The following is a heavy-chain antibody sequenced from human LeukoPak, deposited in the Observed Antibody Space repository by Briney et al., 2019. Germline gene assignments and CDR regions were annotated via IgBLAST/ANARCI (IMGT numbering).Heavy chain of an antibody. CDR2: VNPSGGST. CDR1: GYTFSGYY. Sequence: ASVKVSCKASGYTFSGYYMHWVRQAPGQGLEWMGIVNPSGGSTSYAQKFQGRVTMTRDMSTSTVYMELSSLRSEDTAVYYCARVGGYSYGPANKYYFDYWGQGTLVTVSS. J-gene: IGHJ4*02. V-gene: IGHV1-46*01. CDR3: ARVGGYSYGPANKYYFDY. D-gene: IGHD5-18*01.